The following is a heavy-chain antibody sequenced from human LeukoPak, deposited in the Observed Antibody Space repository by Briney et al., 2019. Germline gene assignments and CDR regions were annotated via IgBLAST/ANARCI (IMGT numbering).Heavy chain of an antibody. J-gene: IGHJ4*02. Sequence: ASVKVSGKASGYTFTGYYLHWVRQAPGQGLEWMGWTNPNSGGTSYAQKFQGRVTMTRDTSISTAYMELSRLRSDDTAVYYCARDRGSSGWNFDFWGQGTLVTVSS. CDR3: ARDRGSSGWNFDF. D-gene: IGHD6-19*01. CDR2: TNPNSGGT. CDR1: GYTFTGYY. V-gene: IGHV1-2*02.